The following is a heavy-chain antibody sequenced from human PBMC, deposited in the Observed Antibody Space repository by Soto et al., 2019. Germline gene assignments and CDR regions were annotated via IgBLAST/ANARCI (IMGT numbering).Heavy chain of an antibody. Sequence: ASVKVSCKASGYTFTSYAMHWVRQAPGQGLEWMGWISAYNGNTNYAQKLQGRVTMTTDTSTSTAYMELRSLRSDDTAVYYCARESIMGGWWWGYWGQGTLVTVSS. CDR2: ISAYNGNT. V-gene: IGHV1-18*01. D-gene: IGHD2-8*02. J-gene: IGHJ4*02. CDR3: ARESIMGGWWWGY. CDR1: GYTFTSYA.